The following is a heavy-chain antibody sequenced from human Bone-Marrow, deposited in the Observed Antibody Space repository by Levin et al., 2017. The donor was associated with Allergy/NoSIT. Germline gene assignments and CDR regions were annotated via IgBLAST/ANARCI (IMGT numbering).Heavy chain of an antibody. CDR3: TTEPSSGMYFYGMDV. V-gene: IGHV3-15*07. J-gene: IGHJ6*02. Sequence: PGGSLRLSCGGSGFIFGNAWMNWVRQAPGKGLEWVGRVKSQTYGGTTDYAAPVKGSFTISRDDSKNTLYLQMNSLKTEDTAVYYCTTEPSSGMYFYGMDVWGQGTTVTVSS. D-gene: IGHD3-22*01. CDR2: VKSQTYGGTT. CDR1: GFIFGNAW.